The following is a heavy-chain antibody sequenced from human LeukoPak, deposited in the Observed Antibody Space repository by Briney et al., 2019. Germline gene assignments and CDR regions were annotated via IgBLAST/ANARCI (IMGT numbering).Heavy chain of an antibody. CDR3: AREDFFWSGYYQSFEY. V-gene: IGHV1-18*01. Sequence: ASVKVSCKASGYIFTNYGISWVRQAPGQGLEWMGWINGYNGNTNFSQKFQGRLTMTADTSTSTAYMELTSLRSDDTAVYYCAREDFFWSGYYQSFEYWGQGTLVTVSS. J-gene: IGHJ4*02. D-gene: IGHD3-3*01. CDR2: INGYNGNT. CDR1: GYIFTNYG.